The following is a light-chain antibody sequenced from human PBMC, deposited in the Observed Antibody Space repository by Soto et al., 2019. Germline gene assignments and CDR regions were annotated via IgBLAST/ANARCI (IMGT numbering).Light chain of an antibody. J-gene: IGKJ4*01. CDR2: AAS. CDR3: QHYNSAPLT. CDR1: QGISNY. Sequence: DIEMTQSPSSLSASVGDRATITCRASQGISNYLAWYQQKPGQVPKLLIYAASTLQSGLPARFSGSGSGTDFTLTISRLQPEDVAYYYWQHYNSAPLTFGGGTKVEIK. V-gene: IGKV1-27*01.